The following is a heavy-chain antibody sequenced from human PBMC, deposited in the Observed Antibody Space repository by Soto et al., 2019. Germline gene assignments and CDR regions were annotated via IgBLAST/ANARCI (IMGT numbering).Heavy chain of an antibody. CDR3: AKDRIVVVPAAISGWFDP. CDR1: GFTFSSYA. J-gene: IGHJ5*02. D-gene: IGHD2-2*02. V-gene: IGHV3-23*04. Sequence: EVQLVESGGGLVKPGGSLRLSCAASGFTFSSYAMSWVRQAPGKGLEWVSAISGSGGSTYYADSVKGRFTISRDNSKNTLYLQMNSLRAEDTAVYYCAKDRIVVVPAAISGWFDPWGQGTLVTVSS. CDR2: ISGSGGST.